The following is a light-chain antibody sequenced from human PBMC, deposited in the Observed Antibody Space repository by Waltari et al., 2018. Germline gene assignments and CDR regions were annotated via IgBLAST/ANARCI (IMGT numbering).Light chain of an antibody. Sequence: DIQMTPSPSSLSASVGDKVTITCHASPGISSWLAWYQQKPGKAPKPLTYAAARLQSGGPSRCSGSGSGKDYTLTISSLQHEDVATYYWQQYDDLPIPFVPGTNPDSK. CDR3: QQYDDLPIP. CDR1: PGISSW. J-gene: IGKJ3*01. V-gene: IGKV1D-16*01. CDR2: AAA.